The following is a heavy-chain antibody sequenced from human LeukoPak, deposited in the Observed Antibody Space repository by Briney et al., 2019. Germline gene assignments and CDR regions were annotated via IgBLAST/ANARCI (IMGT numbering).Heavy chain of an antibody. D-gene: IGHD2-15*01. CDR1: GYTFTGYY. CDR2: INPNSGGT. J-gene: IGHJ4*02. Sequence: ASLKVSCKTSGYTFTGYYMHWVRQAPGQGLEWMGWINPNSGGTNYAQKFQGRVTMTRDTSISTAYMELSRLRSDDTAVYYCARSCSGGSCHYYFDYWGQGTLVTVSS. V-gene: IGHV1-2*02. CDR3: ARSCSGGSCHYYFDY.